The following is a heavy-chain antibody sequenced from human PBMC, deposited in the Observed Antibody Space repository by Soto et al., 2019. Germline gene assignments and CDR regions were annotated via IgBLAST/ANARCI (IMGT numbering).Heavy chain of an antibody. CDR1: GYTFTSYG. D-gene: IGHD3-10*01. J-gene: IGHJ6*02. CDR2: ISAYNGNT. Sequence: ASVKVSCKASGYTFTSYGISWVRQAPGQGLEWMGWISAYNGNTNYAQKLQGRVTMTTDTSTSTAYMELRSLRSDDTAVYYCARVDGITMVRGVIITTYYYYGMDVWGQGTTVTVS. CDR3: ARVDGITMVRGVIITTYYYYGMDV. V-gene: IGHV1-18*01.